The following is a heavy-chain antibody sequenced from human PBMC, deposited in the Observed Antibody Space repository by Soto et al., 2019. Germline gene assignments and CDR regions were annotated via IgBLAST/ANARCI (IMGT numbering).Heavy chain of an antibody. CDR2: ISGSGGST. CDR1: GFTFSNYV. D-gene: IGHD3-10*01. J-gene: IGHJ3*02. CDR3: AKDRRWFGNDDAFDI. V-gene: IGHV3-23*01. Sequence: GGSLRLSCAASGFTFSNYVMSWVRQAPGKGLEWVSAISGSGGSTYYADSVKGRFTISRDNSKNTLYLQMNSLRAEDTAVYYCAKDRRWFGNDDAFDIWGQGTMVTVSS.